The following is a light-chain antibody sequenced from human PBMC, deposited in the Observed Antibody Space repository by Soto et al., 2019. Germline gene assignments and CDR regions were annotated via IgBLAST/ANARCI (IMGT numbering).Light chain of an antibody. J-gene: IGKJ1*01. CDR2: KAS. Sequence: DIQMTQSPSTLSASVGDRVTITCRASQGIDSWLAWYQQTPGKAPKLLIYKASTLESGVPSRFSGSGYATEFTLTISSLQPDDFATYYCQQYATYSWTFGQGTKVEIK. V-gene: IGKV1-5*03. CDR3: QQYATYSWT. CDR1: QGIDSW.